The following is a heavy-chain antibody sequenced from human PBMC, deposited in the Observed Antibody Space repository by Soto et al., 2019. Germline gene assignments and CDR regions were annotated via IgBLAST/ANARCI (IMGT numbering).Heavy chain of an antibody. CDR1: GFTFSSYG. D-gene: IGHD6-19*01. Sequence: GSLRLSCAASGFTFSSYGMHWVRQAPGKGLEWVAVISYDGSNKYYADSVKGRFTISRDNSKNTLYLQMNSLRAEDTAVYYCARDYHSSGYYCYDFWGQGTLVTVSS. CDR3: ARDYHSSGYYCYDF. V-gene: IGHV3-30*03. J-gene: IGHJ4*02. CDR2: ISYDGSNK.